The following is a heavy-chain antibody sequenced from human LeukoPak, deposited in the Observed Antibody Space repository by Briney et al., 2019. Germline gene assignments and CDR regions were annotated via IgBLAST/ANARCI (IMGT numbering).Heavy chain of an antibody. CDR1: GGSISSYY. Sequence: SETLSLTCTVSGGSISSYYWSWIRQPPGKGLGWIGYIYYSGSTNYNPSLKSRVTISVDTSKNQFSLKLSSVTAADTAVYYCARVGKKDYDFWSGYYSGNYYYGMDVWGQGTTVTVSS. V-gene: IGHV4-59*01. D-gene: IGHD3-3*01. CDR3: ARVGKKDYDFWSGYYSGNYYYGMDV. J-gene: IGHJ6*02. CDR2: IYYSGST.